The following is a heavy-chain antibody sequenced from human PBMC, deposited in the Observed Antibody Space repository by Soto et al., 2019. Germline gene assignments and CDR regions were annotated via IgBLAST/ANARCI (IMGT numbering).Heavy chain of an antibody. Sequence: ASETLSLTCAVYGGSFSGYYWSWIRQPPGKGLEWIGEINHSGSTNYNPSLKSRVTISVDTSKNQFSLKLSSVTAADAAVYYCARGGIVLMVYAWARDDGMDVCGQGTKVTVYS. V-gene: IGHV4-34*01. J-gene: IGHJ6*02. CDR2: INHSGST. CDR3: ARGGIVLMVYAWARDDGMDV. CDR1: GGSFSGYY. D-gene: IGHD2-8*01.